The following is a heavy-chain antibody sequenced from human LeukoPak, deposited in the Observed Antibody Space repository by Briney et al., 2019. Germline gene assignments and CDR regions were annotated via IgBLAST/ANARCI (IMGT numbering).Heavy chain of an antibody. D-gene: IGHD2-2*02. CDR2: ISSSSSYI. V-gene: IGHV3-21*01. CDR3: ARDRLGCSSTSCYTGDAFDI. CDR1: GFTFSSYS. J-gene: IGHJ3*02. Sequence: GGSLRLSCAASGFTFSSYSMNWVRQAPGKGLEWVSSISSSSSYIHYADSVKGRFTISRDNAKNSLYLQMNSLRAEDTAVYYCARDRLGCSSTSCYTGDAFDIWGQGTMVTVSS.